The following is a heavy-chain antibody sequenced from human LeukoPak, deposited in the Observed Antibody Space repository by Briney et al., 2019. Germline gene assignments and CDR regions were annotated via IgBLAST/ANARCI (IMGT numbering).Heavy chain of an antibody. Sequence: TASETLSLTCTVSGGFTSSYYWNWIRQPPGKGLEWIGYIYYSGSANYNPSLKSRVSISVDTSKNQFSLKLSSATAADTAVYYCARHRPKYYDFWSGYYILDAFDIWGQGTMVTVSS. D-gene: IGHD3-3*01. CDR1: GGFTSSYY. J-gene: IGHJ3*02. CDR3: ARHRPKYYDFWSGYYILDAFDI. V-gene: IGHV4-59*08. CDR2: IYYSGSA.